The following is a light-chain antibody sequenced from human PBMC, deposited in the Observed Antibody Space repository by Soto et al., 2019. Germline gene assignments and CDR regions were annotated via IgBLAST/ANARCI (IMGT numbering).Light chain of an antibody. CDR3: QQRYTAPLT. Sequence: DIQMTQSPSSLSASVGDRVTITCRASQSISTYLNWYQQKPGQAPNLLIFAASTLQSGVPSRFSGSGSGTDFTLTISSLQPEDFATYYCQQRYTAPLTFGGGTKVEIK. CDR2: AAS. J-gene: IGKJ4*01. V-gene: IGKV1-39*01. CDR1: QSISTY.